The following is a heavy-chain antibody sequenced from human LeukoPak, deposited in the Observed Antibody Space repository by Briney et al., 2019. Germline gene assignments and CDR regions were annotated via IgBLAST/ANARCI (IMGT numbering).Heavy chain of an antibody. CDR2: ISSSGSAI. V-gene: IGHV3-11*04. Sequence: GGSLRLSCAASGFTFSDYYMSWIRQAPGKGLEWVSYISSSGSAIYYADSVEGRFTISRDNVKNSLYLQMNSLRAEDTAVYYCVRDWGYDSSGYWQKYFDTWGQGTLVTVSS. J-gene: IGHJ4*02. CDR3: VRDWGYDSSGYWQKYFDT. D-gene: IGHD3-22*01. CDR1: GFTFSDYY.